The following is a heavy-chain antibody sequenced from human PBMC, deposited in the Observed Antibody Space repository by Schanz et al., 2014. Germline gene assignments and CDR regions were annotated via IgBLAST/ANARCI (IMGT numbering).Heavy chain of an antibody. CDR3: RLWFGELYYGMDV. D-gene: IGHD3-10*01. Sequence: QVQLLESGGGLFKPGGSLRLSCAGSGFTFADYYMTWIRQAPGKGLEWISYVSSYDTTVSYADSVKGRFTISRDNAKNSVYLQMNSLRAEDTAVYYCRLWFGELYYGMDVWGQGTTVTVSS. J-gene: IGHJ6*02. CDR1: GFTFADYY. CDR2: VSSYDTTV. V-gene: IGHV3-11*01.